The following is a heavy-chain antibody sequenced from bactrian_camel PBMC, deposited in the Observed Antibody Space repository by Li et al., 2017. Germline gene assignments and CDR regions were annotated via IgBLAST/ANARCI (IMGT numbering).Heavy chain of an antibody. Sequence: VQLVESGGGLVQPGGSLRLSCLASGFTFSTATMNWVRQAPGKKREGVASIDSDGSTSYADSVKGRFFISQDNAKNAVLPQMNFLEPEDTALYYCATSGESYYTVYEYNYWGQGTQVTVS. D-gene: IGHD2*01. CDR2: IDSDGST. V-gene: IGHV3S10*01. CDR1: GFTFSTAT. J-gene: IGHJ4*01. CDR3: ATSGESYYTVYEYNY.